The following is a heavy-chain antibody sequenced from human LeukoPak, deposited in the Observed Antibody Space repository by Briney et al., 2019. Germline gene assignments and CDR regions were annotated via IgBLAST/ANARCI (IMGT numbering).Heavy chain of an antibody. CDR3: ARNTYSSGWYEVDY. D-gene: IGHD6-19*01. V-gene: IGHV3-23*01. Sequence: PGGSLSLSCAPSGSTFSNYALSWFRQPPGKGLKWASAISETGGTIHYADSVKGRFTISRDNSKNTLYLQMNSLRAEDTAVYYCARNTYSSGWYEVDYWGQGTLVTVSS. CDR2: ISETGGTI. J-gene: IGHJ4*02. CDR1: GSTFSNYA.